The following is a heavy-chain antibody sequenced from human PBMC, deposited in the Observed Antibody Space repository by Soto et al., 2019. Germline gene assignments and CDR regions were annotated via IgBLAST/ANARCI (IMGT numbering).Heavy chain of an antibody. J-gene: IGHJ6*02. CDR1: GFTVTSNY. V-gene: IGHV3-66*01. CDR2: IYSGGAT. Sequence: GGSLRLSCAASGFTVTSNYMTWVRQAPGKGLEWVSVIYSGGATYSADSMRGRFTISRDHSKNALYLDISSLRVEDTAVYYCAREPALGVWGQGTTVTVSS. CDR3: AREPALGV.